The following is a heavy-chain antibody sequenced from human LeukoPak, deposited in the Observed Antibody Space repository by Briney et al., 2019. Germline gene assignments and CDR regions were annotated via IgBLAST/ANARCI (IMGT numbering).Heavy chain of an antibody. CDR2: IYYSGST. D-gene: IGHD3-10*01. Sequence: SETLSLTCTVSGGSISSYYWSWIRQPPGKGLEWIGYIYYSGSTNYNPSLKSRVTISVDTSKNQFSLKLSSVTAADTAVYYCARVGCYGLGPREYWGQGNLVTV. CDR3: ARVGCYGLGPREY. J-gene: IGHJ4*02. CDR1: GGSISSYY. V-gene: IGHV4-59*12.